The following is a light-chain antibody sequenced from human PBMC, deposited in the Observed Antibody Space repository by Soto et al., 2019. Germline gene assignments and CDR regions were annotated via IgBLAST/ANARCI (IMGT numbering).Light chain of an antibody. CDR1: QSVSSW. J-gene: IGKJ5*01. CDR2: DAS. Sequence: DIQMTQSPSILSASVGDRVTITCRASQSVSSWLAWYQQRPGQAPKLLIYDASTLTSGVPSRFSGSGSGTEFTLTISSLQPEDFATYYCQQLRDYPITFGQGTRLEIK. CDR3: QQLRDYPIT. V-gene: IGKV1-5*01.